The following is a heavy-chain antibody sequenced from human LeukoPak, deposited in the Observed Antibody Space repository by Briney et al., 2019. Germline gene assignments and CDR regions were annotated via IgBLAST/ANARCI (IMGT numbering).Heavy chain of an antibody. Sequence: PSETLSLTCTVSGGSISSYYWTWIRQPPGKGLEWIGYIYYSGSARYNPSLKSRVTISLDTSKNQFSLKLSSVTAADTAVYYCARGLAVAGTAPFDYWGQGTLVTVSS. CDR2: IYYSGSA. D-gene: IGHD6-19*01. CDR1: GGSISSYY. CDR3: ARGLAVAGTAPFDY. J-gene: IGHJ4*02. V-gene: IGHV4-59*01.